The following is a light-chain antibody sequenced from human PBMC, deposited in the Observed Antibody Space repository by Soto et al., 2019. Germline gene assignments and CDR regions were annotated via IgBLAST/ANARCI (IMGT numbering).Light chain of an antibody. CDR3: QQYMSYS. V-gene: IGKV1-5*01. CDR1: QGISSW. CDR2: AAS. Sequence: DIQMTQSPSGVSASVGDRLAITCRASQGISSWLAWYQQKPGKAXXLLIYAASTLESGVPSRFSGSGSGTEFTLTISSMQPDDFATDYCQQYMSYSFGQGTKVDIK. J-gene: IGKJ1*01.